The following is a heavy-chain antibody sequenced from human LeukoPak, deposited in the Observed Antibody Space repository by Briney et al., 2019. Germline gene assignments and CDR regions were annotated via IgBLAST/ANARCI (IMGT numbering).Heavy chain of an antibody. CDR3: AKDVVPDSGWDLDY. CDR2: IYPSGDST. CDR1: GFTFSTYS. Sequence: GESLRLSCAASGFTFSTYSMTWVRQSPGKGLEWVSSIYPSGDSTFCADSVKGRFTISRDNSKNTLYLQMSSLRTEDTAIYYCAKDVVPDSGWDLDYWGQGTLVTVSS. V-gene: IGHV3-23*01. D-gene: IGHD6-19*01. J-gene: IGHJ4*02.